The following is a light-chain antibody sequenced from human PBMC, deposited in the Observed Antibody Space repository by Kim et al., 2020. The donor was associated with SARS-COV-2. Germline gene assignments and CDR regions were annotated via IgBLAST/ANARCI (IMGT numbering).Light chain of an antibody. CDR1: SSNIGAGYD. V-gene: IGLV1-40*01. J-gene: IGLJ2*01. CDR2: GNS. CDR3: QSYDSSLSGSEV. Sequence: QSVLTQPPSVSGAPGQRVTISCTGSSSNIGAGYDVHWYQQLPGTAPKLLIYGNSNRPSGVPDRFSGSKSGISASLAITGLQAEDEADYYCQSYDSSLSGSEVFGGGTQLTVL.